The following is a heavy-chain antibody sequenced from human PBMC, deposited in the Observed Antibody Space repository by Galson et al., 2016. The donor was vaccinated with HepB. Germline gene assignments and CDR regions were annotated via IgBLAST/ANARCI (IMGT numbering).Heavy chain of an antibody. CDR2: VAYDGTSK. V-gene: IGHV3-30*04. CDR3: ASALGQWLVGWY. CDR1: GFTLSTYA. Sequence: SLRLSCAASGFTLSTYAMHWVRQAPGKGLEWVALVAYDGTSKAYADSVKGRFTISRDNSKNTLYLQMNSLRNEDTAVYSCASALGQWLVGWYWGQGTLVTVSS. D-gene: IGHD6-19*01. J-gene: IGHJ4*02.